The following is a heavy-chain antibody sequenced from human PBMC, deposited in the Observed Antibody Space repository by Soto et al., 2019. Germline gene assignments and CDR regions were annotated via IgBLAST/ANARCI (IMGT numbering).Heavy chain of an antibody. D-gene: IGHD3-9*01. CDR3: AKGLGDVDNDALDI. CDR2: ISWNSGII. CDR1: GFTFDDYA. Sequence: GGSLRLSCAASGFTFDDYAMHWVRQAPGKGLEWVSGISWNSGIISYADSVKGRFTISRDNAKNSLYLQMNSLRAEDKGLYYRAKGLGDVDNDALDIWGQGTMVTV. J-gene: IGHJ3*02. V-gene: IGHV3-9*01.